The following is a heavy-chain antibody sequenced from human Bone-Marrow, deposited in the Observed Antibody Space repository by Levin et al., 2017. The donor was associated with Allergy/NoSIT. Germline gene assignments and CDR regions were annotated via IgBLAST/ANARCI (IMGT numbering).Heavy chain of an antibody. CDR3: ARRMATTSGIESRNFDH. V-gene: IGHV7-4-1*02. D-gene: IGHD1-26*01. CDR1: GYDFTRYA. Sequence: GASVKVSCKTSGYDFTRYAMNWVRQAPGQGLEWMGWINTNTGNPTYAQGFPGRFVFSLDTSVSTAYLQISSLKADDTAIYYCARRMATTSGIESRNFDHWGQGSLVTVSS. CDR2: INTNTGNP. J-gene: IGHJ4*02.